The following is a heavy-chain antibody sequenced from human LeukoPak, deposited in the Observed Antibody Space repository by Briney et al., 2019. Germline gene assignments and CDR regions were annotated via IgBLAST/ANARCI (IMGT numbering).Heavy chain of an antibody. V-gene: IGHV1-2*02. D-gene: IGHD3-22*01. Sequence: GASVKVSCKASGYTFTGYYMHWVRQAPGQGLEWMGWINPNSGGTNYAQKFQGRVTMTRDTSISTAYMELSRLRSDDTAVYYCARDPTPEYYYDSSGYLTWGQGTLVTVSS. CDR3: ARDPTPEYYYDSSGYLT. CDR1: GYTFTGYY. CDR2: INPNSGGT. J-gene: IGHJ5*02.